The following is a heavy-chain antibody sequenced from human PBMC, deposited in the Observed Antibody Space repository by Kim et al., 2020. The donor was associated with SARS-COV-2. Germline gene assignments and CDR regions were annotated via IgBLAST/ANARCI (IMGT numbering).Heavy chain of an antibody. CDR2: IYYRGDT. CDR3: ARLQRGPYRLDY. D-gene: IGHD5-12*01. V-gene: IGHV4-59*08. Sequence: SETLSLTCTVSSGSISGYYWTWIRQTPGKGLEWIGSIYYRGDTNYNPSLRSRVTISIDTSMTHFSLDLTSVTAADTAVYYCARLQRGPYRLDYWGQGTLVTVSS. CDR1: SGSISGYY. J-gene: IGHJ4*02.